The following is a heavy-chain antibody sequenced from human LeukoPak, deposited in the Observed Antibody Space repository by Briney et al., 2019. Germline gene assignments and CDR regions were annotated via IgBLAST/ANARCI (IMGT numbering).Heavy chain of an antibody. CDR3: ARDLHRVVVRGVPHYYYYMDV. CDR1: GYCFTNFG. CDR2: ISTYNGNT. J-gene: IGHJ6*03. D-gene: IGHD3-10*01. Sequence: ASVKVSCKASGYCFTNFGVSWVRQAPGQGLEWMGWISTYNGNTNYAQKLQGRVTMTIDTSTSTAYMELKSLRSDDTAVYYCARDLHRVVVRGVPHYYYYMDVWGKGTTVTISS. V-gene: IGHV1-18*01.